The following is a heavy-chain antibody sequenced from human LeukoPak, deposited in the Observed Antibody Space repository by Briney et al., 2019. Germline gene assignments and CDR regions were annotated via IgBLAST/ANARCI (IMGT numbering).Heavy chain of an antibody. J-gene: IGHJ5*02. CDR2: IKEDGSET. Sequence: GGSLRLSCAASGFIFSAYWMTWVRQAPGKGLEWVANIKEDGSETYYVDSVKGRFIISRDNAKNSVYLQMNSLRDGDTAVYHCAREQGLWFGESPGWIDPWGQGTLVTVSS. CDR1: GFIFSAYW. D-gene: IGHD3-10*01. CDR3: AREQGLWFGESPGWIDP. V-gene: IGHV3-7*01.